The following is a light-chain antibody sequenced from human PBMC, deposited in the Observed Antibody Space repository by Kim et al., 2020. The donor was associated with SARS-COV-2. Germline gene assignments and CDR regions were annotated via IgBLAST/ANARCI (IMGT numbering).Light chain of an antibody. CDR2: QDN. J-gene: IGLJ1*01. Sequence: PGEKASITCSGYKLGDKYVSCYQKKPGQSPVVFIYQDNQRPSGIPERFSGSNSGNTATLTISGTQAMDEADYYCQAWDSSTHNYVFGAGTQLTVL. CDR3: QAWDSSTHNYV. CDR1: KLGDKY. V-gene: IGLV3-1*01.